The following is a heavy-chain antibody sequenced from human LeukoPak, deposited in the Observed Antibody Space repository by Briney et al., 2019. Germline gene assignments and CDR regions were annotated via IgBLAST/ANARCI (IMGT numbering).Heavy chain of an antibody. CDR3: ARDHSDYGDYPGYGMDV. CDR1: GFTFSSYS. CDR2: ISSSSSYI. Sequence: GGSLRLSCAASGFTFSSYSMNWVRQAPGKGLEWVSSISSSSSYIYYADSVKGRFTISRDNAKNSLYLQMNSLRAEDTAVYYCARDHSDYGDYPGYGMDVWGQGTTVTVSS. V-gene: IGHV3-21*01. D-gene: IGHD4-17*01. J-gene: IGHJ6*02.